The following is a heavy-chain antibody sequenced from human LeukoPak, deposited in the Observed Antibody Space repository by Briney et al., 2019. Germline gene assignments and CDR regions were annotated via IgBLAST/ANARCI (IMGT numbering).Heavy chain of an antibody. J-gene: IGHJ4*02. Sequence: SETLSLTCTVSGASMSTHYWSWLRQPPGKGLEWIGYLLDSWRTKDNPSLQSRVTLSADTSKNQFSLRLTSVTAAEPAVYYCATIRRGSIYGYFDFWGEGILVTVSS. CDR2: LLDSWRT. CDR1: GASMSTHY. V-gene: IGHV4-59*11. CDR3: ATIRRGSIYGYFDF. D-gene: IGHD5-18*01.